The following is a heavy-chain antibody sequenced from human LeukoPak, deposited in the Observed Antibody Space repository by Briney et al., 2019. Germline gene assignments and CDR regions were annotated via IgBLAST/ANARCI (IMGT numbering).Heavy chain of an antibody. CDR3: AKDQNVVVVAVDY. CDR2: ISGSGGST. J-gene: IGHJ4*02. V-gene: IGHV3-23*01. D-gene: IGHD2-15*01. CDR1: GFTFSSYA. Sequence: PGGSLRLSCAASGFTFSSYAMSWVRQAPGKGLEWVSSISGSGGSTYYADSVKGRFTISRDNPKDTLYLQMNSLRAEDTAVYYRAKDQNVVVVAVDYWGQGTLVTVSS.